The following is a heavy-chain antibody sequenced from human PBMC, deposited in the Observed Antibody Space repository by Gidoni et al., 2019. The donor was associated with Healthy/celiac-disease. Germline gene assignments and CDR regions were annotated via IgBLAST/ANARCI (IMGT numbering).Heavy chain of an antibody. V-gene: IGHV3-30-3*01. D-gene: IGHD3-22*01. CDR3: ARGGRYYDSSGPRTRRWAFDI. Sequence: QVQLVESGGGVVQPGRSLRLSCAASGFTFSSYAMHWVRQAPGKGLEWVAVISYDGSNKYYADSVKGRFTISRDNSKNTLYLQMNSLRAEDTAVYYCARGGRYYDSSGPRTRRWAFDIWGQGTMVTVSS. CDR2: ISYDGSNK. J-gene: IGHJ3*02. CDR1: GFTFSSYA.